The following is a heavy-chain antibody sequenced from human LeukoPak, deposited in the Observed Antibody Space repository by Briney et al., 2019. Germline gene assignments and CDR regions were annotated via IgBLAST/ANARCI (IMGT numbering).Heavy chain of an antibody. J-gene: IGHJ4*02. V-gene: IGHV3-21*01. CDR3: ARGVDIVATIDY. Sequence: GGSLRLSCAASGFTCSSYSMNWVRQAPGKGLEWVSSISSSSSHIYYADSVKGRFTISRDNAKNSLYLQMNSLRAEDTAVYYCARGVDIVATIDYWGQGTLVTVSS. CDR2: ISSSSSHI. CDR1: GFTCSSYS. D-gene: IGHD5-12*01.